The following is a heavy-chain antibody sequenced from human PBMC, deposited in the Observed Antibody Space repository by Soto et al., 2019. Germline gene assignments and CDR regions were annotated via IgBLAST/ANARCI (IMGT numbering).Heavy chain of an antibody. CDR1: GYTFPSYS. D-gene: IGHD2-2*01. CDR2: ISAYNGNT. V-gene: IGHV1-18*04. J-gene: IGHJ6*02. Sequence: ASVKVSCKASGYTFPSYSISSVRQAPGQGLEWMGWISAYNGNTNYAQNLQGRVTMTTDTSTSTAYMELRSLRSDDTAVYYCARGPPYCSTTRCKGMDVWGQETTVTV. CDR3: ARGPPYCSTTRCKGMDV.